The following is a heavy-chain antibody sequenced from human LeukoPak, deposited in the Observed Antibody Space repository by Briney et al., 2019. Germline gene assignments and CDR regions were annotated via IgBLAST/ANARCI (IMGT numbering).Heavy chain of an antibody. D-gene: IGHD5-12*01. J-gene: IGHJ6*03. CDR2: INTNTGNP. CDR1: GYTFTSYA. CDR3: ARDVNSGYDFDDYYYYMDV. V-gene: IGHV7-4-1*02. Sequence: ASVTVSCKASGYTFTSYAMNWVRQAPGQGLEWMGWINTNTGNPTYAQGFTGRFVFSLDTSVSTAYLQISSLKAEDTAVYYCARDVNSGYDFDDYYYYMDVWGKGTTVTVSS.